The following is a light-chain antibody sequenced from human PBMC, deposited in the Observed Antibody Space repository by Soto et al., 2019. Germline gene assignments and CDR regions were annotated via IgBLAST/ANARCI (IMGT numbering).Light chain of an antibody. CDR3: QQYNNWPPWT. Sequence: EIVMTQSPATLSVSPGERATLSCRASQSVSSNLAWYQQRPGQAPSLLIYGASTRATGIPARFSGSGSGTEFTLTISSRQSEDFAVYYCQQYNNWPPWTFGQGTKVDIK. CDR2: GAS. CDR1: QSVSSN. J-gene: IGKJ1*01. V-gene: IGKV3-15*01.